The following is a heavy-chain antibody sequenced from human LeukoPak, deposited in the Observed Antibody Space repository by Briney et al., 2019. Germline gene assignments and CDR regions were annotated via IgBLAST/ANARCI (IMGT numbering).Heavy chain of an antibody. CDR2: ISYDGSNK. D-gene: IGHD2-21*02. Sequence: GGSLRLSCAASGFTFSSFSMHWVRQAPGKGLEWVAVISYDGSNKYYADSVKGRFTISRDTPKNTLYLQMNSLRAEDTAVYYCARETDFLDSWGQGTLVIVSS. CDR1: GFTFSSFS. V-gene: IGHV3-30*07. CDR3: ARETDFLDS. J-gene: IGHJ4*02.